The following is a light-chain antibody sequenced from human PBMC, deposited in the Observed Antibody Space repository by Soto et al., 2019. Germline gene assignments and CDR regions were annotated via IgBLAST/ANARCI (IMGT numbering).Light chain of an antibody. CDR1: SSDVGGYNY. V-gene: IGLV2-14*01. Sequence: QSALTQPASVSGSPGQSITISCTGTSSDVGGYNYVSWYQQHPGKAPKLMIYEVNNRPSEVSNRFSGSKSGNTASLTISGLQPEDEADYYCNSYTRTSALVFGSGTKVTVL. CDR3: NSYTRTSALV. CDR2: EVN. J-gene: IGLJ1*01.